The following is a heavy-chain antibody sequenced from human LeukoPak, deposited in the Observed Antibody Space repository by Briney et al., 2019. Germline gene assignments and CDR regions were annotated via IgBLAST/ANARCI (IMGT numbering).Heavy chain of an antibody. CDR3: ARGPAAAGTIDY. Sequence: GASVKVSCKASGYSFTAYYIHWVRQAPGQGLEWMGWSNPNSGGTNYAQKFQGRVTMTRDTSISTAYMELSRLRSDDTAVYYCARGPAAAGTIDYWGQGTLVTVSS. D-gene: IGHD6-13*01. J-gene: IGHJ4*02. CDR2: SNPNSGGT. CDR1: GYSFTAYY. V-gene: IGHV1-2*02.